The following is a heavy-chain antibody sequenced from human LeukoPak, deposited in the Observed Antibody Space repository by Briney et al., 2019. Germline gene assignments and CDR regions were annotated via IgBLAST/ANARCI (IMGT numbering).Heavy chain of an antibody. J-gene: IGHJ3*02. Sequence: SETLSLTCTVSGGSISSYYWSWIRQPPGKGLEWIGYIYYSGSTSYNPSLKSRVTISVDTSKKQFSLKLSSVAAADTAFYYCARYIVSYPHDAFDIWGQGTMVTVSS. CDR3: ARYIVSYPHDAFDI. D-gene: IGHD1-26*01. CDR1: GGSISSYY. CDR2: IYYSGST. V-gene: IGHV4-59*01.